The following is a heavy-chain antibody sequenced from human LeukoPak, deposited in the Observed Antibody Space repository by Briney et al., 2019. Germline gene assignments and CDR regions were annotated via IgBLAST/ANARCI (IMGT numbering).Heavy chain of an antibody. V-gene: IGHV3-23*01. CDR3: AKEVPAYYDFWSGYSPSSYFDY. J-gene: IGHJ4*02. CDR1: GFTFSSYA. D-gene: IGHD3-3*01. CDR2: ISGSGGST. Sequence: PGGSLRLSCAASGFTFSSYAMSWVRQAPGKGLEWVSAISGSGGSTYYADSVKGRFTISRDNSKNTLYLQMNSLRAEDTAVYYCAKEVPAYYDFWSGYSPSSYFDYWGQGTLVTVSS.